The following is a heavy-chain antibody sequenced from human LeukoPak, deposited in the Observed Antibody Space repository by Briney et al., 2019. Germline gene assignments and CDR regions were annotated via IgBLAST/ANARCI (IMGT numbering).Heavy chain of an antibody. D-gene: IGHD6-13*01. CDR1: GYTFTGYY. V-gene: IGHV1-2*02. Sequence: ASVKVSCKASGYTFTGYYMHWVRQAPGQGLEWMGWINPNSGGTNYAQKFQGRVTITADKSTSTAYMELSSLRSEDTAVYYCARDTDSGSSWSKGLGYWGQGTLVTVSS. CDR2: INPNSGGT. CDR3: ARDTDSGSSWSKGLGY. J-gene: IGHJ4*02.